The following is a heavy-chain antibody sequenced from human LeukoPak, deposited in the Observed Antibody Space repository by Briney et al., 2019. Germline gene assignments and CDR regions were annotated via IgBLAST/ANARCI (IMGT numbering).Heavy chain of an antibody. J-gene: IGHJ4*02. CDR1: GFTFSSYW. CDR3: ARDPRSSSWKGASFDY. Sequence: GGSLRLSCAASGFTFSSYWMSWVRQAPGKGLEWVANIKQDGSEKYYVDPVKGRFTISRDNAKNSLYLQMNSLRAEDTAVYYCARDPRSSSWKGASFDYWGQGTLVTVSS. V-gene: IGHV3-7*01. CDR2: IKQDGSEK. D-gene: IGHD6-13*01.